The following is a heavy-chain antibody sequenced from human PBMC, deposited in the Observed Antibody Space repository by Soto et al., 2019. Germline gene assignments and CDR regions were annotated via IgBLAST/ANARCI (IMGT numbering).Heavy chain of an antibody. D-gene: IGHD3-10*01. CDR1: GGSISSSSYY. V-gene: IGHV4-39*01. CDR2: IYYSGST. CDR3: ARHTITMVRGVIGQFGIGYTWFDP. J-gene: IGHJ5*02. Sequence: QLQLQESGPGLVKPSETLSLTCTVSGGSISSSSYYWGWIRQPPGKGLEWIGSIYYSGSTYYNPSLKSRVTISVDTSKNQFYLKLSSVTAADTAVYYCARHTITMVRGVIGQFGIGYTWFDPWGQGNLVTVSS.